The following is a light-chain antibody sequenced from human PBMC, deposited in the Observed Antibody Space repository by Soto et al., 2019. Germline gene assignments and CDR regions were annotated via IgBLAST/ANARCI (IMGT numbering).Light chain of an antibody. V-gene: IGKV3-20*01. Sequence: EVVLTQSPGTLSLSPGERATLSCRASRTVDGNYLAWYHQKPGQPPRLLIHSASTRAPGIPDRFSACGAGTDFTLTISRLEPEDSEVYYCQQYSASPRTFGPGTKVEIK. CDR1: RTVDGNY. CDR3: QQYSASPRT. J-gene: IGKJ1*01. CDR2: SAS.